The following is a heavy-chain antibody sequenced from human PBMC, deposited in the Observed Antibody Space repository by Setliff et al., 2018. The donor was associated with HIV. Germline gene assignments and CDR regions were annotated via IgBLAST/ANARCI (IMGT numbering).Heavy chain of an antibody. CDR3: ARDMSGGDGYNHGAFDI. D-gene: IGHD5-12*01. J-gene: IGHJ3*02. V-gene: IGHV1-46*01. CDR2: INPSGGST. Sequence: ASVKVSCKASGYTFANYYIHWVRQAPGQGLEWMGIINPSGGSTTYAQNFQGRVTMTRDTSTSTVYMELRSLKSEDTAVYYCARDMSGGDGYNHGAFDIWGQGTMVTVSS. CDR1: GYTFANYY.